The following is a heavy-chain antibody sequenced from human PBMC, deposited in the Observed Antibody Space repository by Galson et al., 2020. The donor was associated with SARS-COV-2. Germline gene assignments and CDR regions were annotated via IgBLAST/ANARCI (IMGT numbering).Heavy chain of an antibody. CDR1: GGTFSSYA. D-gene: IGHD3-10*01. J-gene: IGHJ6*02. Sequence: SVKVSCKASGGTFSSYAISWVRQAPGQGLEWMGGIIPIFGTANYAQKFQGRVTITADESTSTAYMELSSLRSEDTAVYYCARFKPRVTMAWDYYYYGMDVWGQGTTVTVSS. CDR3: ARFKPRVTMAWDYYYYGMDV. V-gene: IGHV1-69*13. CDR2: IIPIFGTA.